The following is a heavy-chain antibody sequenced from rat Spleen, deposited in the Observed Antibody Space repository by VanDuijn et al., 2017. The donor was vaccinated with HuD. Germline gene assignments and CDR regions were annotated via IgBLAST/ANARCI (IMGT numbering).Heavy chain of an antibody. D-gene: IGHD1-1*01. V-gene: IGHV5S13*01. CDR1: GFTFSNYD. J-gene: IGHJ2*01. CDR2: ISTGGGNT. CDR3: ARHPISTVSYYFDY. Sequence: EVQLVESGGGLVQPGRSLKLSCAASGFTFSNYDMAWVRQAPTEGLEWVASISTGGGNTYYRDSVKGRFTISRDNAKNTQYLQMDSLRSEDTATYYCARHPISTVSYYFDYWGQGVTVTVSS.